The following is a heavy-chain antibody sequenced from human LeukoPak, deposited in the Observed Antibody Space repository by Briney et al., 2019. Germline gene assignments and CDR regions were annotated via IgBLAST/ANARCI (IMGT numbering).Heavy chain of an antibody. J-gene: IGHJ5*02. CDR1: GGSISSSNW. D-gene: IGHD6-19*01. V-gene: IGHV4-4*02. CDR2: IYHSGST. CDR3: ARYSSGWYDWFDP. Sequence: PSETLSLTCTVSGGSISSSNWWSWVRQPPGKGLEWIGEIYHSGSTNYNPSLKSRVTISVDKSKNQFSLQLNSVTPEDTAVYYCARYSSGWYDWFDPWGQGTLVTVSS.